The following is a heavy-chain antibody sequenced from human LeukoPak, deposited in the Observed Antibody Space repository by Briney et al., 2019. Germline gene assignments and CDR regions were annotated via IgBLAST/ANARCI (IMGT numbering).Heavy chain of an antibody. Sequence: PGGSMISSWAAAGFTTSSYERNLVRQAREKGLEWRSYISSSGSTIYYADSVKRRFTTSRDNAKNSLYLQMNSLRVEDTAVYYCARGAKRESYPIDSWGQGTLVTVSS. CDR2: ISSSGSTI. V-gene: IGHV3-48*03. CDR1: GFTTSSYE. D-gene: IGHD1-26*01. J-gene: IGHJ4*02. CDR3: ARGAKRESYPIDS.